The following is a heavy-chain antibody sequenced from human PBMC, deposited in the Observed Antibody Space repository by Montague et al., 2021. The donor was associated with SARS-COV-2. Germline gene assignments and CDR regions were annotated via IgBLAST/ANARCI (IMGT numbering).Heavy chain of an antibody. CDR3: VRHPHYDGLHGPPDF. V-gene: IGHV4-59*08. CDR1: GVSVTDYY. D-gene: IGHD3-22*01. J-gene: IGHJ4*02. CDR2: VLYNKGT. Sequence: SETLSLTCTVSGVSVTDYYWSWIRQPPGKGLEWVGDVLYNKGTNFNPSLKSRVAISVDTSKNQFSLRLTSVTAADTAFYHCVRHPHYDGLHGPPDFWDQGTLVTVSS.